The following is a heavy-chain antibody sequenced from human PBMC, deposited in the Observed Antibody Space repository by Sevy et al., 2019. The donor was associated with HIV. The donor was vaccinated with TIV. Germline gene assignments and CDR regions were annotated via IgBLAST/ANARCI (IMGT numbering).Heavy chain of an antibody. CDR3: AKNRPPGGSYFSRNDMEV. D-gene: IGHD3-16*01. Sequence: GGSLRLSCAASGFSFRSYDMHWVRQAPGKGLEWVAIISYDGNYRHYADSVRGRFTMSRDNSKNTMYLQMNGLSIEDMAVYYCAKNRPPGGSYFSRNDMEVWGRGTTVTVSS. CDR2: ISYDGNYR. CDR1: GFSFRSYD. V-gene: IGHV3-30*18. J-gene: IGHJ6*02.